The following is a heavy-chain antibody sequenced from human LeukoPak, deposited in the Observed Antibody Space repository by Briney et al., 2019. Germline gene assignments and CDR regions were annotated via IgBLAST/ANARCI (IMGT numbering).Heavy chain of an antibody. Sequence: GGSLRLSCAASGFTFSNAWMSWVRQAPGKGLEWVANIKQDGSKKSYVDSVKGRFTISRDNAKNSLYLQMNSLRAEDTAIYYCTRVGYIDEGIDYWGQGILVTVSS. J-gene: IGHJ4*02. CDR2: IKQDGSKK. V-gene: IGHV3-7*04. CDR1: GFTFSNAW. D-gene: IGHD5-24*01. CDR3: TRVGYIDEGIDY.